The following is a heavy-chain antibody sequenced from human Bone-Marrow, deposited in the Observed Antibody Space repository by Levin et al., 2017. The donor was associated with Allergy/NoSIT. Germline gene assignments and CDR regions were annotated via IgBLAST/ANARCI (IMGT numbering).Heavy chain of an antibody. CDR3: ARERGWFDY. CDR1: GYSISSGYY. J-gene: IGHJ4*02. V-gene: IGHV4-38-2*02. CDR2: IYHSGST. Sequence: SETLSLTCAVSGYSISSGYYWGWIRQPPGKGLEWIGSIYHSGSTYYNPSLKSRVTISVDTSKNQFSLKLSSVTAADTAVYYWARERGWFDYWGQGTLVTVSS. D-gene: IGHD6-19*01.